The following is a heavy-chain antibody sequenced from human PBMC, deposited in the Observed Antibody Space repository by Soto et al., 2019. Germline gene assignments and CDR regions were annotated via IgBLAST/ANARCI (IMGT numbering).Heavy chain of an antibody. V-gene: IGHV4-30-2*01. Sequence: SETLSLTCAVSGGSISSGGYSWSWIRQPPGKGLEWIGYIYHSGSTYYNPSLKSRVTISVDRSKNQFSLKLSSVTAADTAVYYCAREKRNYDSSGLIDYWGQGTRVTVSS. CDR1: GGSISSGGYS. J-gene: IGHJ4*02. CDR2: IYHSGST. CDR3: AREKRNYDSSGLIDY. D-gene: IGHD3-22*01.